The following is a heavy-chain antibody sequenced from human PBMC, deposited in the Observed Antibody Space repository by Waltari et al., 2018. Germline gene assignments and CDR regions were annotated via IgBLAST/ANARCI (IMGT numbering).Heavy chain of an antibody. D-gene: IGHD1-26*01. CDR1: GFTFRSYS. CDR3: ASEIVGDILDDAMDV. V-gene: IGHV3-21*01. CDR2: ISSSSSYI. Sequence: EVQLVESGGGLVTPGGSLRLSGAASGFTFRSYSMDWVRQAPGRWLEWVSSISSSSSYIYYADSVKGRFTISRDNAKNSLYLQMNSLRAEDTAVYYCASEIVGDILDDAMDVWGQGTTVTVAS. J-gene: IGHJ6*02.